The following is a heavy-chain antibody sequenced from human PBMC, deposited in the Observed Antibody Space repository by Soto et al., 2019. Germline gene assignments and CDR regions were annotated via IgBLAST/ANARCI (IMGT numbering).Heavy chain of an antibody. J-gene: IGHJ6*02. CDR1: GFSFSDSW. V-gene: IGHV3-7*05. CDR2: IGQDGSEK. CDR3: SRRLEV. Sequence: GGSLRLSCAASGFSFSDSWMDWVRQAPGKGLEWVANIGQDGSEKYYVDSVKGRFTISRDNAKNSVYLQMTTLRAEDTAVYYCSRRLEVWGQGTTVTVSS.